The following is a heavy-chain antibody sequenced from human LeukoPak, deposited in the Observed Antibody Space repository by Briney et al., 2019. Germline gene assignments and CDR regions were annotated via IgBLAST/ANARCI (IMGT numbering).Heavy chain of an antibody. Sequence: PGGSLRLSCAASGFTFSSYSMNWVRQAPGKGLEWVSSISSSSSYIYYADSVKGRFTISRDNAKNSQYLQMNSLRAEDTAVYYCARRRDILTGYLFDYWGQGTLVTVSS. CDR3: ARRRDILTGYLFDY. CDR2: ISSSSSYI. CDR1: GFTFSSYS. J-gene: IGHJ4*02. D-gene: IGHD3-9*01. V-gene: IGHV3-21*01.